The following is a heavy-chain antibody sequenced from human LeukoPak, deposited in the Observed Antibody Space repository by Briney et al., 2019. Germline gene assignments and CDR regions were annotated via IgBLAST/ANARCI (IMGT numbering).Heavy chain of an antibody. CDR3: ARDARNYAGQWAPGGLDY. Sequence: GGSLRLSCAASGFTFSSYAMHWVRQAPGKGLEWVAVISYDGSNKYYADSVKGRFTISRDNSKNTLYLQMNSLRAEDTAVYYCARDARNYAGQWAPGGLDYWGQGTLVTVSS. CDR2: ISYDGSNK. CDR1: GFTFSSYA. D-gene: IGHD3-16*01. J-gene: IGHJ4*02. V-gene: IGHV3-30-3*01.